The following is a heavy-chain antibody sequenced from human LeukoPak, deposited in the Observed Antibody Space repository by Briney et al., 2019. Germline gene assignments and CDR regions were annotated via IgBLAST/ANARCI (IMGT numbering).Heavy chain of an antibody. CDR1: GFTFSSYT. CDR3: AKMIVLRYFDWLGYFDL. CDR2: ISGSGGST. D-gene: IGHD3-9*01. Sequence: GGSLRLSCAASGFTFSSYTMSWVRQAPGKGLEWVSAISGSGGSTYYADSVKGRFTISRDNSKNALYLQMNSLRAEDTAVYYCAKMIVLRYFDWLGYFDLWGRGTLVTVSS. J-gene: IGHJ2*01. V-gene: IGHV3-23*01.